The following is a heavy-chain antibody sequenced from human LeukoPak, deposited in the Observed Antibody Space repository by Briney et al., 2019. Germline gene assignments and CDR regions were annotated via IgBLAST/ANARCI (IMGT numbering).Heavy chain of an antibody. CDR1: GFTFSDYY. D-gene: IGHD4-23*01. Sequence: GGSLRLSCAASGFTFSDYYMTWLRQAPGKGLEWVSYISSSSNNIHYANSVRGRFTISRDNAKNSVYLQMNSLRAEDTAIYYCARNRWYAFDYWGQGTLATVSS. CDR2: ISSSSNNI. V-gene: IGHV3-11*01. J-gene: IGHJ4*02. CDR3: ARNRWYAFDY.